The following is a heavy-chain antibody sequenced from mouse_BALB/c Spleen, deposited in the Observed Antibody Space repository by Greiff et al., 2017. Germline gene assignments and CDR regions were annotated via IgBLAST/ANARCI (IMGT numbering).Heavy chain of an antibody. CDR3: ARDYGSSDWNFDV. CDR2: IDPTNGNT. V-gene: IGHV14-3*02. CDR1: GFNFKDTY. D-gene: IGHD1-1*01. J-gene: IGHJ1*01. Sequence: VQLQQSGAELVQPGASVKLSCTASGFNFKDTYMHWVQQRPDQGLEWIGRIDPTNGNTNYDPKFQGQSTISADTASNTAYLQLSSLTSEDTAVYYCARDYGSSDWNFDVWGAGTTVTVAS.